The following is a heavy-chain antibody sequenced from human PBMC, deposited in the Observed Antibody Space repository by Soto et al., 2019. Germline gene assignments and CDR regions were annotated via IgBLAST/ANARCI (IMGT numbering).Heavy chain of an antibody. J-gene: IGHJ5*02. D-gene: IGHD2-21*02. Sequence: SETLSLTCTVSGGSISSYYWSWIRQPPGKGLEWIGYIYYSGSTNYNPSLKSRVTISVDTSKNQFSLTLSSVTAADTAVYYCARVVVVTATYNWFDPWGQGTLVTVSS. CDR2: IYYSGST. CDR1: GGSISSYY. CDR3: ARVVVVTATYNWFDP. V-gene: IGHV4-59*01.